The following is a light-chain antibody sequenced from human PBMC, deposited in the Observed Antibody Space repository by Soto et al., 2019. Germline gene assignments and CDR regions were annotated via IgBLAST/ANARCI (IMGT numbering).Light chain of an antibody. V-gene: IGLV2-11*01. CDR2: DVT. CDR3: SSYAGSYTWV. Sequence: QSALTQPRSVSGSPGQSVTISCTGTSSDVGGYNYVSWYQQHPGKAPKLMIYDVTKRPSGVPDRFSGSKSDNTASLTISGLQAEDEADYYCSSYAGSYTWVFGGGTKLTVL. J-gene: IGLJ3*02. CDR1: SSDVGGYNY.